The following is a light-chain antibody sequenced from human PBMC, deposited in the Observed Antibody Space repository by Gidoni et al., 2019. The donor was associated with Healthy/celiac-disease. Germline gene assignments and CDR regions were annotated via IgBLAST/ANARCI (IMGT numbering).Light chain of an antibody. CDR1: QSISSY. CDR2: AAS. V-gene: IGKV1-39*01. CDR3: QQSYSTART. Sequence: DIQMTQSPSSLSASVGDRVTITCRASQSISSYLNWYQQKPGKAPKLLIYAASSLQSGVPSRFSGSGSGTDFTLTISSLQPKDFATYYCQQSYSTARTFGQATKVEIK. J-gene: IGKJ1*01.